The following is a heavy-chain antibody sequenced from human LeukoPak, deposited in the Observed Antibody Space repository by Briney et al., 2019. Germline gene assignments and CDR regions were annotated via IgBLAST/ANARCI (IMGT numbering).Heavy chain of an antibody. J-gene: IGHJ4*02. D-gene: IGHD6-13*01. V-gene: IGHV1-8*01. CDR1: GYTFTSYD. CDR2: MSPNSDYT. Sequence: APVKVSCKASGYTFTSYDINWVRQATGQGLEWMGWMSPNSDYTGYAQKFQGRVTMTRNTSISTAYMELSSLRSDDTATYFCARGVAAGYDYWGQGTLVTVSS. CDR3: ARGVAAGYDY.